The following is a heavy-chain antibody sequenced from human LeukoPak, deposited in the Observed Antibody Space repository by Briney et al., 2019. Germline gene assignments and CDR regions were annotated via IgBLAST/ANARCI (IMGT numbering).Heavy chain of an antibody. J-gene: IGHJ3*02. V-gene: IGHV1-8*02. CDR3: ARNPGPHRGTNGVAFDI. Sequence: ASVKVSCKASGYTFTSYDINWVRQATGQGLEWMGWMNPNSGNTGYVQKFQGRVTMTRDMSTSTVYMELSSLRSEDTAVYYCARNPGPHRGTNGVAFDIWGQGTTVTVSS. CDR2: MNPNSGNT. CDR1: GYTFTSYD. D-gene: IGHD1-26*01.